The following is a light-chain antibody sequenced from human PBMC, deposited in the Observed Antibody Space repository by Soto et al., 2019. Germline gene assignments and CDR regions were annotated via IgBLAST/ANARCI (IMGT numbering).Light chain of an antibody. Sequence: QSVLTQPASVSGSPGQSITISCTGTSSDVGGYNYVSWYQQHPGKAPKLMIYKVSNRPSGVSNRFSGSKSGNTASLPISGLQAEDEADYYCSSYTSSSTLVVFGGGTQLTVL. CDR3: SSYTSSSTLVV. J-gene: IGLJ2*01. V-gene: IGLV2-14*01. CDR2: KVS. CDR1: SSDVGGYNY.